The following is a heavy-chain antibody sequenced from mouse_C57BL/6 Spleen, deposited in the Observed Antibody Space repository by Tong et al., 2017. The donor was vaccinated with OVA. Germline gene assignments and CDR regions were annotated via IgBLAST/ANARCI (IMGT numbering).Heavy chain of an antibody. CDR1: GYTFSSYW. V-gene: IGHV1-9*01. J-gene: IGHJ3*01. Sequence: VQLQESGAELMKPGASVKISCKATGYTFSSYWIEWVKQRPGHGLEWIGEILPGSGSTNYNEKFKGKATFTADTSSNTAYMQLSSLTSEDSAVYYCARSYRYDVAWFAYWGQGTLVTVSA. CDR3: ARSYRYDVAWFAY. D-gene: IGHD2-14*01. CDR2: ILPGSGST.